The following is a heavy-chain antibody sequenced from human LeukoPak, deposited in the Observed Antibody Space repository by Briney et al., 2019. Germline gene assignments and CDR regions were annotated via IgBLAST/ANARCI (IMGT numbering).Heavy chain of an antibody. D-gene: IGHD1-1*01. CDR1: GGSVSGGSYR. CDR2: IYYTGST. CDR3: ARLGLFTTGTTDY. Sequence: PSETLSLTCTVSGGSVSGGSYRWTWIRQPPGKALEWIGYIYYTGSTNYNPSLKSRVTISIDTSKNQFSLKLNSVTAADTAVYYRARLGLFTTGTTDYWGQGTLVTVSS. J-gene: IGHJ4*02. V-gene: IGHV4-61*01.